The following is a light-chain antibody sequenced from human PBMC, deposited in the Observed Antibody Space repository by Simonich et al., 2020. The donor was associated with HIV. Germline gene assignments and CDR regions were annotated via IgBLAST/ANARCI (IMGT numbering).Light chain of an antibody. CDR1: QSIIRW. CDR3: QQYNSYSQGT. V-gene: IGKV1-5*03. CDR2: KAS. J-gene: IGKJ1*01. Sequence: DIQMTQSPSPLSASVGDRVTITFRASQSIIRWLAWYQQKPGKAPNLLIYKASSLESGVPSRFSGSGSGTEFTLTISSLQPDDFATYYCQQYNSYSQGTFGQGTKVEIK.